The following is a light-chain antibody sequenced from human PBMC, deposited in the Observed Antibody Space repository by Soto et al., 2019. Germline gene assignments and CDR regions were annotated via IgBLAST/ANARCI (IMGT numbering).Light chain of an antibody. CDR1: QSVSSSY. Sequence: EIVLTQSPGTLSLSPGERATLSCRASQSVSSSYLAWYQQKPGQAPRLLIYGASSRATGIPDRFSGSGSGTDFTLTISRLEPEHLAVYYCKQYASITFGQGTRLEIK. V-gene: IGKV3-20*01. CDR2: GAS. CDR3: KQYASIT. J-gene: IGKJ5*01.